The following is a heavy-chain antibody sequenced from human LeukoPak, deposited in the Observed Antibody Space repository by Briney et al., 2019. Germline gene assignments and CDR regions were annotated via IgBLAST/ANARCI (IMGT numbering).Heavy chain of an antibody. J-gene: IGHJ6*03. V-gene: IGHV3-30*18. CDR2: ISYDGNNK. CDR3: AKDRRWLQSIYYHMDV. Sequence: GGSLRLSCAASEFTFSSYGMHWVRQAPGKGLEWVAVISYDGNNKYYADSVKGRFTISRDNSKNTLYLQMNGLRAEDTAVYYCAKDRRWLQSIYYHMDVWGKGTTVTVSS. CDR1: EFTFSSYG. D-gene: IGHD5-24*01.